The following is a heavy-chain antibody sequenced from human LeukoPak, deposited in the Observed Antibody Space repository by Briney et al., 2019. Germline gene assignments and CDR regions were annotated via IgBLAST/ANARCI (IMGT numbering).Heavy chain of an antibody. CDR2: ITSSGSYI. Sequence: GGSLRLSCAASAFSFSNYNMNWVRQAPGKGLEWVSSITSSGSYIYYADSVKGRFTISRDNAKNSLYLQMNSLRAEDTAVYYCARGGPAGGYSYGYLDYWGQGTLVTVSS. D-gene: IGHD5-18*01. CDR3: ARGGPAGGYSYGYLDY. CDR1: AFSFSNYN. J-gene: IGHJ4*02. V-gene: IGHV3-21*01.